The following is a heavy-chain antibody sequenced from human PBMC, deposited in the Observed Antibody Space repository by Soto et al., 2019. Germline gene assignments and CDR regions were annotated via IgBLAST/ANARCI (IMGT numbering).Heavy chain of an antibody. V-gene: IGHV1-69*13. D-gene: IGHD3-16*01. Sequence: SVKVSCKASGGTFSSYAISWVRQAPGQGLEWMGGIIPIFGTANYAQKFQGRVTITADESTSTAYMELSSLRSEDTAVYYCARAELGVPNFDYWGQGTLVTVSS. J-gene: IGHJ4*02. CDR1: GGTFSSYA. CDR3: ARAELGVPNFDY. CDR2: IIPIFGTA.